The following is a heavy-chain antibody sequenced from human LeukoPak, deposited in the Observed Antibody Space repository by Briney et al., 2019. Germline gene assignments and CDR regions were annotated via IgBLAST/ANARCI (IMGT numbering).Heavy chain of an antibody. Sequence: SVKVSCKASGGTFTSYAISWVRQAPGQGLEWMGRIIPILGIANYAQKFQGRVTITADKSTSTAYMELSSLRSEDTAVYYCARDLPLSYSSSWYLAFDIWGQGTMVTVSS. CDR2: IIPILGIA. CDR3: ARDLPLSYSSSWYLAFDI. J-gene: IGHJ3*02. CDR1: GGTFTSYA. V-gene: IGHV1-69*04. D-gene: IGHD6-13*01.